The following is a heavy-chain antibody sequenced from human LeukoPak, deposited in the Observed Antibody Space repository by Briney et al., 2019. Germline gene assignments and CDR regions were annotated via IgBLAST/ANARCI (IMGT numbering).Heavy chain of an antibody. D-gene: IGHD3-3*01. CDR2: ISSSGSTI. V-gene: IGHV3-48*03. Sequence: GGSLRLSCAASGFTFSSYEMNWVRQAPGKGLEWVSYISSSGSTIYYADSVKGRFTISRDSSKNTLYLQMNSLRAEDTAVYYCARVFDFWSGAGTAAFDIWGQGTMVTVSS. J-gene: IGHJ3*02. CDR1: GFTFSSYE. CDR3: ARVFDFWSGAGTAAFDI.